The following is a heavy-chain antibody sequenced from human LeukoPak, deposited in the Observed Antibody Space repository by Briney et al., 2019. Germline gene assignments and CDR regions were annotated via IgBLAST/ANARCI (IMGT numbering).Heavy chain of an antibody. Sequence: GGSLRLSCSASGFTFSSYAMSWVGQAPGKGLEWVSGISGTGGSKYYTDSVKGPFTISRDNSKNTHYVQMNSPRAEDTAVYYCAKGGRDYYYYYMDVWGKGTTVTVSS. D-gene: IGHD3-16*01. V-gene: IGHV3-23*01. CDR1: GFTFSSYA. J-gene: IGHJ6*03. CDR2: ISGTGGSK. CDR3: AKGGRDYYYYYMDV.